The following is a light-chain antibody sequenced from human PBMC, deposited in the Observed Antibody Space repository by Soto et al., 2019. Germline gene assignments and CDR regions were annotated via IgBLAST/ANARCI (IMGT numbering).Light chain of an antibody. CDR2: EVS. CDR1: SSDVGGYKY. V-gene: IGLV2-14*01. CDR3: SSYTSSSNV. J-gene: IGLJ1*01. Sequence: QSALTQPASVSGSPGQSITISCTGTSSDVGGYKYVSWYQQHPGKAPKLMIYEVSNRPSGVSNRFSGSKSGNTASLTISRLQAEDEADYYCSSYTSSSNVFGTGTKVTVL.